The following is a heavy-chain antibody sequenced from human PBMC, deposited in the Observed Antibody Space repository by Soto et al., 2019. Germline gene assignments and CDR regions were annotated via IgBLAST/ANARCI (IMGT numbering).Heavy chain of an antibody. CDR1: GGSISSGGYY. CDR3: ARGGVWSGYYPRNGYFDY. D-gene: IGHD3-3*01. V-gene: IGHV4-31*03. CDR2: IYYSGST. J-gene: IGHJ4*02. Sequence: PSETLSLTCTVSGGSISSGGYYWSWIRQHPGKGLEWIGYIYYSGSTYYNPSLKSRVTISVDTSKNQFSLKLSSVTAADTAVYYCARGGVWSGYYPRNGYFDYWGQGTLVTVSS.